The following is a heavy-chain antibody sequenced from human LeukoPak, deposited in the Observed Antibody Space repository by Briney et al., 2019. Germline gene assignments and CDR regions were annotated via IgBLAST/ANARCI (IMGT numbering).Heavy chain of an antibody. Sequence: PGGSLRLSCAASGFTFTEYAMHWVRQAPGKGLEWVALISYDGSRTDYADSVKGRFTISRDNSRNTLYLQLDSLGPEDAAVYYCARDYTYYYASGSSGPHYFDYWGQGALVTVSS. CDR3: ARDYTYYYASGSSGPHYFDY. D-gene: IGHD3-10*01. J-gene: IGHJ4*02. CDR1: GFTFTEYA. CDR2: ISYDGSRT. V-gene: IGHV3-30*01.